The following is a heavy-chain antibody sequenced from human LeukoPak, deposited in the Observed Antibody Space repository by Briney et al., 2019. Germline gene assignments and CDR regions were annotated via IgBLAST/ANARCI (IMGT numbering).Heavy chain of an antibody. D-gene: IGHD6-6*01. CDR2: IYSGGST. J-gene: IGHJ4*02. CDR3: ARVFRLYSSSPTYFDY. Sequence: GGSLRLSCAAPGFTVSSNYMSWVRQAPGKGLEWVSVIYSGGSTYYADSVKGRFTISRDNAKNSLYLQMNSLRAEDTAVYYCARVFRLYSSSPTYFDYWGQGTLVTVSS. V-gene: IGHV3-53*01. CDR1: GFTVSSNY.